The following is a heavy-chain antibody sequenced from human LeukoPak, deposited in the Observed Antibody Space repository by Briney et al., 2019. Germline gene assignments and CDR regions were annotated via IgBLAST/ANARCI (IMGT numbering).Heavy chain of an antibody. J-gene: IGHJ4*02. V-gene: IGHV1-18*01. CDR2: ISAYNGNT. D-gene: IGHD3-22*01. CDR3: ARGFPPRRNYDSSGYYSYYFDY. CDR1: GYAFTSYG. Sequence: ASVKVSCKASGYAFTSYGISWVRQAPGQGLEWMGWISAYNGNTNYAQKLQGRVTMTTDTSTSTAYMELRSLRSDDTAVYYCARGFPPRRNYDSSGYYSYYFDYWGQGTLVTVSS.